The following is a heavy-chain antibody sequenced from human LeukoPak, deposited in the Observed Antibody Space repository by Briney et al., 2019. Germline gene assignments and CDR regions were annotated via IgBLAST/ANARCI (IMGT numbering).Heavy chain of an antibody. V-gene: IGHV3-66*01. Sequence: PGGSLRLSCAASELTVSSNHMSWVRQAPGKGLEWVSIIYSGGTTFYADSVKGRFIISTDNSKNTLYLQMNSLRAEDTAVYYCARGPFDSSGYRFDYWGQGTLVTVSS. CDR3: ARGPFDSSGYRFDY. D-gene: IGHD3-22*01. CDR2: IYSGGTT. J-gene: IGHJ4*02. CDR1: ELTVSSNH.